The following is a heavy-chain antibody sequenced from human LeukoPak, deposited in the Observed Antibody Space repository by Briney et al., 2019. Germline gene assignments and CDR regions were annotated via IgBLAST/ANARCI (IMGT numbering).Heavy chain of an antibody. CDR1: GGSVSTSSYF. D-gene: IGHD3-22*01. Sequence: PSQTLSITDTVSGGSVSTSSYFCGWIRQPPGKGLEWIGSLFYSGISYYNPSLYSRVTMSVDTARNQFSLKLSSVTAADTAVYYCASQVIVVVMADGNGYFDYWGQGTLVTVSS. J-gene: IGHJ4*02. CDR2: LFYSGIS. V-gene: IGHV4-39*07. CDR3: ASQVIVVVMADGNGYFDY.